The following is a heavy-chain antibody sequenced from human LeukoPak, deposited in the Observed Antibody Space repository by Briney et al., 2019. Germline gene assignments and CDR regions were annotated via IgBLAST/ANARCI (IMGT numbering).Heavy chain of an antibody. CDR2: IYYSGST. J-gene: IGHJ5*02. V-gene: IGHV4-59*11. CDR1: GGSISSHY. D-gene: IGHD6-13*01. CDR3: ARGVIAAAGPGWFDP. Sequence: SETLSLTCTVSGGSISSHYWSWIRQPPGKGLEWTGYIYYSGSTNYHPSLKCRVTISVDTSKNQFSLKLSSVTAADTAVYYCARGVIAAAGPGWFDPWGQGTLVTVSS.